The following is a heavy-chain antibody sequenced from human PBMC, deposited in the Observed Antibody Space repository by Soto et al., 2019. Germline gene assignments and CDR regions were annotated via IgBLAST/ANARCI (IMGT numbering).Heavy chain of an antibody. V-gene: IGHV3-30-3*01. CDR2: ISYDGSNK. CDR3: ARASSGYSYGRDFYYYGMDV. CDR1: GFTFSSYA. J-gene: IGHJ6*02. D-gene: IGHD5-18*01. Sequence: QVQLVESGGGVVQPGRSLRLSCAASGFTFSSYAMHWVRQAPGKGLEWVAVISYDGSNKYYADSVKGRFTISRDNSKNTLYLQMNSLRAEDTAVYYCARASSGYSYGRDFYYYGMDVWGQGTTVTVSS.